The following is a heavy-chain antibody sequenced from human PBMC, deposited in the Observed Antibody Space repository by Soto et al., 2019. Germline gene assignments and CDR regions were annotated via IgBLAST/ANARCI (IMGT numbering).Heavy chain of an antibody. V-gene: IGHV3-23*01. Sequence: GGSLRLSCAASGFTFSNYAMNWVRQAPGKGLEWVSTISSSGGSTYYADSVKGRFTISRDNSKNTLYLQMNSLRAEDTAVYYCAKKIASAGHPTWFDPWGQGTLVTVSS. J-gene: IGHJ5*02. CDR3: AKKIASAGHPTWFDP. D-gene: IGHD6-13*01. CDR1: GFTFSNYA. CDR2: ISSSGGST.